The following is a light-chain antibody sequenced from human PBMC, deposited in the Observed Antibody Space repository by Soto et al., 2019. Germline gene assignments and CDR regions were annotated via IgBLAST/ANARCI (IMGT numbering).Light chain of an antibody. CDR2: DAS. Sequence: DIQITQSPSALSASVGDRATITCRASQSISSWLAWYQQKPVKAPKLLIYDASTLQSGVPSRFSGSGSGTDFTLTISSLQPEDFATYYCEQSDSTPSFGQGTKVDVK. V-gene: IGKV1-39*01. CDR1: QSISSW. J-gene: IGKJ1*01. CDR3: EQSDSTPS.